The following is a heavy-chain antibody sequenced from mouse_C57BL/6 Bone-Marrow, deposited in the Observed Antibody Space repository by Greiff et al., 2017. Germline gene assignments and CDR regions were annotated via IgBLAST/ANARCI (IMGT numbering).Heavy chain of an antibody. CDR2: IYPGDGDT. V-gene: IGHV1-82*01. D-gene: IGHD2-4*01. CDR1: GYAFSSSW. CDR3: ARRLRRDYYYAMDY. Sequence: QVQLQQSGPELVKPGASVKISCKASGYAFSSSWMNWVKQRPGKGLEWIGRIYPGDGDTNYNGKFKGKATLTADKASSTAYMQLSRLTSEYSAVYVCARRLRRDYYYAMDYWGQGTSGTVSS. J-gene: IGHJ4*01.